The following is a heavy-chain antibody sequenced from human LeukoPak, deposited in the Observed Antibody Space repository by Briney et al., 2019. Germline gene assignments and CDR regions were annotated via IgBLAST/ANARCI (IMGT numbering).Heavy chain of an antibody. J-gene: IGHJ4*02. CDR1: GFTVISNY. CDR3: AREAVTRNYFDY. CDR2: IYSGGGT. V-gene: IGHV3-53*01. D-gene: IGHD4-17*01. Sequence: PGGSLRLSCPASGFTVISNYMNWVRQAPGKGLEWFSVIYSGGGTYYADSVKGRLTISRDNSKNTLYLQMNSLRAEDTAVYYCAREAVTRNYFDYWGQGTLVTVSS.